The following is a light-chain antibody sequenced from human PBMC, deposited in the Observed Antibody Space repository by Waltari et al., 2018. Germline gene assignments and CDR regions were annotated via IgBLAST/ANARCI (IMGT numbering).Light chain of an antibody. Sequence: DIVMTQSPDSLAVSLGERATINCKSSQSVLYSSNNKNYLAWYQQKPGQPPKLRIYCASTRESGVPDRFGGSGSGTDFTLTISSLQAEDVAVYYCQQYYSTPLTFGQGTKLEIK. CDR1: QSVLYSSNNKNY. V-gene: IGKV4-1*01. CDR3: QQYYSTPLT. CDR2: CAS. J-gene: IGKJ2*01.